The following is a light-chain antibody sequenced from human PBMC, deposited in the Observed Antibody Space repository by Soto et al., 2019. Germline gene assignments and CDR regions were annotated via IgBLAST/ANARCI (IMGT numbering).Light chain of an antibody. CDR3: QQYHNLWT. J-gene: IGKJ1*01. CDR1: QSISSN. CDR2: RAS. V-gene: IGKV3-15*01. Sequence: EIVMTQSPATLSVSPGERATLSCRASQSISSNLAWYQQKLGQAPRLLIYRASTRATGIPARFSGSGSGTDFTLTITSLQSEDFALYYCQQYHNLWTFGRGTKVDIK.